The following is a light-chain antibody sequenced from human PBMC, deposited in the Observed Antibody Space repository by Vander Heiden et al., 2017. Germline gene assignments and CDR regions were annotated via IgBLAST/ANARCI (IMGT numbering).Light chain of an antibody. J-gene: IGKJ2*01. CDR1: QSISSN. V-gene: IGKV3-15*01. Sequence: EMVMPQSPATLSVSPGERATLSCRASQSISSNLAWYQQKPGQAPRLLIYGASTRATGIPARFSGSGSGTEFTLTISSLQSEDFAVYYCQQYYDWPPYTFGQGTKVEIK. CDR3: QQYYDWPPYT. CDR2: GAS.